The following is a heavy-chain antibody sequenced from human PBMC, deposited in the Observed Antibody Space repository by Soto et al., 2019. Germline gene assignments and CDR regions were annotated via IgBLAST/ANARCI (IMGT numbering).Heavy chain of an antibody. CDR3: ARYRREAVAGYTLDN. Sequence: SETLSLTCTVSGGSISSYYWSWVRQPPGKGLEWIGYVYNSGSTNYNPSLKSRVTISEDTSKSQFSLKVNSMTAADTAVYYCARYRREAVAGYTLDNWGQGILVTVSS. CDR2: VYNSGST. CDR1: GGSISSYY. D-gene: IGHD6-13*01. J-gene: IGHJ4*02. V-gene: IGHV4-59*01.